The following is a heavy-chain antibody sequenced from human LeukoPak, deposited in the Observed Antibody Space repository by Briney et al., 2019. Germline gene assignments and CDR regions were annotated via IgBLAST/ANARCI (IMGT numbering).Heavy chain of an antibody. CDR1: GYTFTGYY. Sequence: ASVKVSCKASGYTFTGYYMHWVRQAPGQGLEWMGRIIPILGIANYAQKFQGRVTITADKSTSTAYMELSSLRSEDTAVYYCARDKEMALPFDIWGQGTMVTVSS. CDR2: IIPILGIA. J-gene: IGHJ3*02. D-gene: IGHD5-24*01. V-gene: IGHV1-69*04. CDR3: ARDKEMALPFDI.